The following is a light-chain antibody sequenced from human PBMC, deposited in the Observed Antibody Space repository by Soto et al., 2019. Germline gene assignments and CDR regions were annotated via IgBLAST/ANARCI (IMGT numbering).Light chain of an antibody. V-gene: IGKV1-5*03. Sequence: DIQMTQSPSTLSGSVGDIVTITCRASQTISSWLAWYQQKPGKAPKLLIYKPSTLKSGVPSRFSGSGSGTEFTLTISSLQPDDFATYYCQHYNSYSEACGQGTKVELK. CDR1: QTISSW. J-gene: IGKJ1*01. CDR3: QHYNSYSEA. CDR2: KPS.